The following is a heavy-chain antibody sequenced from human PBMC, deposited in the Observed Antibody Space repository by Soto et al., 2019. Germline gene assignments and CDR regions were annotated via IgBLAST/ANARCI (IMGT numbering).Heavy chain of an antibody. CDR1: GYTFTGYY. CDR3: ARHMRIAARPGGRDY. CDR2: INPNSGGT. Sequence: ASVKVSCKASGYTFTGYYMHWVRQAPGQGLEWMGWINPNSGGTNYAQKFRGRVTMTRDTSISTAYMELSRLRSDDTAVYYCARHMRIAARPGGRDYWGQVTLVTVYS. D-gene: IGHD6-6*01. J-gene: IGHJ4*02. V-gene: IGHV1-2*02.